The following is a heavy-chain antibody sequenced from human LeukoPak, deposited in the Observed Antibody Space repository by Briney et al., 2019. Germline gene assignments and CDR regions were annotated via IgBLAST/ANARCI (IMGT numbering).Heavy chain of an antibody. Sequence: ASVKVSCKASGYTFTSYGISWVRQAPGQGLEWMGWINPNGGGTNYAQQFQGRVTMTRDTSISTVYMELSRLRSDDTAVYYCARGGKQPPINYYYGMDVWGQGTTVTVSS. CDR1: GYTFTSYG. D-gene: IGHD1-26*01. CDR3: ARGGKQPPINYYYGMDV. J-gene: IGHJ6*02. CDR2: INPNGGGT. V-gene: IGHV1-2*02.